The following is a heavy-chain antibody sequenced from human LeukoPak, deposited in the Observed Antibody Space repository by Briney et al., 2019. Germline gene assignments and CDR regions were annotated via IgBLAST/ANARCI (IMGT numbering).Heavy chain of an antibody. Sequence: GGSLRLSCAASGFTFSDYYMSWVRQAPGKELEWLSYITNSGNMRYYADSVKDRFTISRDNANDSLYLQMNSLRAEDTAVYYCVRKLGNYYFDHWGQGTLVTVSS. CDR3: VRKLGNYYFDH. CDR2: ITNSGNMR. V-gene: IGHV3-11*01. D-gene: IGHD7-27*01. CDR1: GFTFSDYY. J-gene: IGHJ4*02.